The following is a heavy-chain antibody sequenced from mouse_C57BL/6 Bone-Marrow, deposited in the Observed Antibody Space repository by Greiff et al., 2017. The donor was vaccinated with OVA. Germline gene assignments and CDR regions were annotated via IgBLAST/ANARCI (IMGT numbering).Heavy chain of an antibody. J-gene: IGHJ1*03. V-gene: IGHV1-61*01. CDR2: IYPSDSET. CDR1: GYTFTSYW. D-gene: IGHD2-4*01. Sequence: VQLQQPGAELVRPGSSVKLFCKASGYTFTSYWMDWVKQRPGQGLEWIGNIYPSDSETHYNQKFKDKATLTVDKFSSTAYMQLSSLTSEDSAVYYCFYYDYDEDFWYFDVWGTETTVTVSS. CDR3: FYYDYDEDFWYFDV.